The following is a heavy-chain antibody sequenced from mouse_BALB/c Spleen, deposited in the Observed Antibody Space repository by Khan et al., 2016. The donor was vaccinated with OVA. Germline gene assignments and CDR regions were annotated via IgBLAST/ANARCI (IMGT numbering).Heavy chain of an antibody. Sequence: VRLQQSGAELVKPGASVKLSCSASGFNIKDTYIHWMKQRPEQGLEWIGRIDPPNDDSKYGPKFQAKATLTADTSSNTAYLQLSSLTSEDTAVYNCATLYCNPFAFWGQGTLVSVSA. CDR2: IDPPNDDS. CDR3: ATLYCNPFAF. V-gene: IGHV14-3*02. CDR1: GFNIKDTY. J-gene: IGHJ3*01. D-gene: IGHD2-10*02.